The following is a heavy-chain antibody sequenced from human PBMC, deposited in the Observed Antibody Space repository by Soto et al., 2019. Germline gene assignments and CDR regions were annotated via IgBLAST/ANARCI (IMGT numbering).Heavy chain of an antibody. V-gene: IGHV3-23*01. D-gene: IGHD2-2*01. CDR1: GFTFSSYA. CDR3: AKRGGGYQLLSEFDY. Sequence: GGSLRLSCAASGFTFSSYAMSWVRQAPGKGLEWVSAISGSGGSTYYADSVKGTFTISRDNSKNTLYLQMNSLRAEDTAVYYCAKRGGGYQLLSEFDYWGQGTLVTVSS. CDR2: ISGSGGST. J-gene: IGHJ4*02.